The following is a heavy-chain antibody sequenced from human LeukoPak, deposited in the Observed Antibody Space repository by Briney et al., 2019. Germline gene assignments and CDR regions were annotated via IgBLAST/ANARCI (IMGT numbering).Heavy chain of an antibody. CDR2: IKQDGTEK. Sequence: GGSLRLSCAASGFTFTTYWMSWVRQAPGKGLEWVANIKQDGTEKYYVDSVKGRFTISRDNAENSLYLQMNSLRDEDTAVYYCARDPYSGGYGAYYYYYMDVWGKGTTVTVSS. D-gene: IGHD6-19*01. J-gene: IGHJ6*03. CDR3: ARDPYSGGYGAYYYYYMDV. V-gene: IGHV3-7*01. CDR1: GFTFTTYW.